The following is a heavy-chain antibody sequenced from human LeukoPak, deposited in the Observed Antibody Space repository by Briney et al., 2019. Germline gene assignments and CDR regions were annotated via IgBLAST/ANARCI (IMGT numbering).Heavy chain of an antibody. D-gene: IGHD3-3*01. CDR2: ISGSGGST. J-gene: IGHJ5*02. V-gene: IGHV3-23*01. CDR1: GFTFSSYA. CDR3: AKVDDYDFWSGFNWFDP. Sequence: GGSLRLSCAASGFTFSSYAMSWVRQAPGKGLEWVSAISGSGGSTYYADSVKGRFTISRDNSKNTLYLQMNSLRAEDTAVYYCAKVDDYDFWSGFNWFDPWGQGTLVTVSS.